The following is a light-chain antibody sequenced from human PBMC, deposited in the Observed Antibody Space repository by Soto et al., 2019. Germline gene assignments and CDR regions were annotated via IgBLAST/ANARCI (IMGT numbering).Light chain of an antibody. CDR3: QQRYNWWT. Sequence: ELVLTQSPAPLSLSPGERATLSCRASQGIGRSLGWYQQSPGQAPRILIYDASTRATGIPARFSDSGSGTDFTLTITSLEPEDFAVYYCQQRYNWWTFGQGT. J-gene: IGKJ1*01. CDR2: DAS. CDR1: QGIGRS. V-gene: IGKV3-11*01.